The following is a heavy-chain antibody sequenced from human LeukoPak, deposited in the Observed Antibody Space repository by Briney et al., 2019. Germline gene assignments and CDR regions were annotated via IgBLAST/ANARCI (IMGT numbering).Heavy chain of an antibody. CDR3: ARVLDLAQQVELANYYGMDV. CDR1: GYTFTGYY. Sequence: ASVKVSCKASGYTFTGYYMHWVRQAPGQGLEWMGWINPNSGGTNYAQKFQGRVTMTRDTSISTAYMELSRLRSDDTAVYYCARVLDLAQQVELANYYGMDVWGQGTTVTVSS. D-gene: IGHD6-13*01. CDR2: INPNSGGT. V-gene: IGHV1-2*02. J-gene: IGHJ6*02.